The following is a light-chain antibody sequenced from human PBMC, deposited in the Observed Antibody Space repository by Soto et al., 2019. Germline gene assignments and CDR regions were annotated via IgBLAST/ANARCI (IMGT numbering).Light chain of an antibody. CDR1: SSNIGSNT. V-gene: IGLV1-44*01. Sequence: QSVLTQPPSASGTPGQRVTISCSGSSSNIGSNTVNWYQQLQGTAPKLLIYSNDQRPSGVPDRFSGSKSGTSASLAISGLQSEDEADYYCAAWDDSLNGYVFGTGTRSPS. CDR3: AAWDDSLNGYV. J-gene: IGLJ1*01. CDR2: SND.